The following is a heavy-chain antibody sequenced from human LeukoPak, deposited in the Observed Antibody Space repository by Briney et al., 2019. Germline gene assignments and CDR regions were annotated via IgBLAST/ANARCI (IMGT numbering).Heavy chain of an antibody. Sequence: GGSLRLSCAASGFTFSSYAMSWARQTPGMRLEWVSAITDSGDGTYYADSVKGRFTISKDSSKNTLYLQMNSLRAEDTAVYYCAKDSRIVPAATEFDYWGQGTLVTVSS. CDR3: AKDSRIVPAATEFDY. D-gene: IGHD2-2*01. J-gene: IGHJ4*02. CDR2: ITDSGDGT. V-gene: IGHV3-23*01. CDR1: GFTFSSYA.